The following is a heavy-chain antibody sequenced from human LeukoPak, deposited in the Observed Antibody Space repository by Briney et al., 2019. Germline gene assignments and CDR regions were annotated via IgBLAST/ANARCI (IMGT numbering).Heavy chain of an antibody. CDR3: AGWSSGSSAYDI. CDR2: LFHSGST. Sequence: SETLSLTCTVSGGSISSSSYYWSWIRQPPGKGLERLGSLFHSGSTYYSPSFKSRVTISADTSKNQFSLRLPSVTAADTAVYYCAGWSSGSSAYDIWGHGTMVTVSS. D-gene: IGHD1-14*01. V-gene: IGHV4-39*01. CDR1: GGSISSSSYY. J-gene: IGHJ3*02.